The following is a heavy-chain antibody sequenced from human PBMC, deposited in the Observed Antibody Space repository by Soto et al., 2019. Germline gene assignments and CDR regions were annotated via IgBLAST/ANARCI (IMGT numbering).Heavy chain of an antibody. CDR2: IVVGSGNT. V-gene: IGHV1-58*01. D-gene: IGHD3-10*01. J-gene: IGHJ3*02. Sequence: SVKVSCKASGFTFTSSAVQWVRQARGQRLEWIGWIVVGSGNTNYAQKFQERVTITRDMSTSTAYMELSSLRSEDTAVYYCAADSLGSSDAFDIWGQGTMVTVSS. CDR1: GFTFTSSA. CDR3: AADSLGSSDAFDI.